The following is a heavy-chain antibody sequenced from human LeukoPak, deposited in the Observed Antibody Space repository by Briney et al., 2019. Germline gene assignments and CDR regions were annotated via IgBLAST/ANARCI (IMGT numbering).Heavy chain of an antibody. Sequence: SETLSLTCTVSGGSVSSGSYYWSWIRQPPGKGLEWIGYIYYRGSTNYNPSLKSRVTMSLDTSQNQVSLKLSSVTAADTAVYYCASLYCSRTSCYFLDPWGQGTLSPSPQ. V-gene: IGHV4-61*01. CDR2: IYYRGST. J-gene: IGHJ5*02. CDR3: ASLYCSRTSCYFLDP. D-gene: IGHD2-2*01. CDR1: GGSVSSGSYY.